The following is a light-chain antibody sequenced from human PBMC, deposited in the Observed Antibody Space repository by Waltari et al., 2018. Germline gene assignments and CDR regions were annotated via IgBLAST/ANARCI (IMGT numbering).Light chain of an antibody. Sequence: EIVLTQSPDTLSLSPGETVTLSCRASQAVTADYLAWYQQKPGQAPRLLIYRASSRATGIPDRFSGSGSGTDFTLTISRLEPEEFAVYYCQQYGSSLRTFGQGTKVEI. V-gene: IGKV3-20*01. CDR3: QQYGSSLRT. CDR1: QAVTADY. CDR2: RAS. J-gene: IGKJ1*01.